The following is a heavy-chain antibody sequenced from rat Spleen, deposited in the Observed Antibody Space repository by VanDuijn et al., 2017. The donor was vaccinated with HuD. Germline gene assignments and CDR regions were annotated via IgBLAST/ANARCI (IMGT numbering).Heavy chain of an antibody. D-gene: IGHD1-12*02. V-gene: IGHV5-25*01. CDR2: ISTGGGST. Sequence: EVQLVESGGGLVQPGRSMKLSCAALGFTFSNYYMAWVRQAPTKGLEGVASISTGGGSTYYRDSVKGRFTISRDNAKSTLYLQMDSLRSEDTATYYCARQSYYYDGSYYYYFDYWGQGVMVTVSS. CDR3: ARQSYYYDGSYYYYFDY. J-gene: IGHJ2*01. CDR1: GFTFSNYY.